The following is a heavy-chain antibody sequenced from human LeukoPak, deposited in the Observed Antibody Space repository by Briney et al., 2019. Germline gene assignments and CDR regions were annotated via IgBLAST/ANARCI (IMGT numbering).Heavy chain of an antibody. CDR3: AKEDSSGWYYFDY. J-gene: IGHJ4*02. CDR2: ISGSGGST. Sequence: SGGSLRLSCAASGFTFSSYAMSWVRQAPGKGLEWVSAISGSGGSTYYADSVKGRFTISRDNSKNTLYLQMNSLRAEDTAVYCCAKEDSSGWYYFDYWGQGTLVTVSS. CDR1: GFTFSSYA. D-gene: IGHD6-19*01. V-gene: IGHV3-23*01.